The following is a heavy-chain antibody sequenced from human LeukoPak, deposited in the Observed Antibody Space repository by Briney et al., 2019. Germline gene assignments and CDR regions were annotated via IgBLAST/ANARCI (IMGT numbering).Heavy chain of an antibody. CDR2: IRYDGSNK. CDR3: AKAGCSGGSCYVYFDY. J-gene: IGHJ4*02. D-gene: IGHD2-15*01. Sequence: GGSLRLSCAASRFTFSNYGMHWVRQAPGKGLEWVTFIRYDGSNKYYADSVKGRFTISRDNSKNTLYLQMNSLRTEDTAVYYCAKAGCSGGSCYVYFDYWGQRTLVTVSS. CDR1: RFTFSNYG. V-gene: IGHV3-30*02.